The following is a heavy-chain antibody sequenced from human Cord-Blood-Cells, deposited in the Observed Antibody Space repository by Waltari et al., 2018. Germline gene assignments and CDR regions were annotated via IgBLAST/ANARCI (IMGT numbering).Heavy chain of an antibody. Sequence: EVQLVESGGGLVQPGGSLRLSCAASGFTFSSYSMNWVRQAPGKGLEWVSDISRSSSIIYYADSVKGRFTISRDNAKNSLYLQMNSLRDEDTAVYYCARDLRKVGMGWFDPWGQGTLVTVSS. CDR1: GFTFSSYS. V-gene: IGHV3-48*02. CDR3: ARDLRKVGMGWFDP. J-gene: IGHJ5*02. D-gene: IGHD1-26*01. CDR2: ISRSSSII.